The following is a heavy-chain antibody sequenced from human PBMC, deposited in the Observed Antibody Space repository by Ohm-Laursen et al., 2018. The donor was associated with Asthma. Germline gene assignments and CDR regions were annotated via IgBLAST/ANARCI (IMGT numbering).Heavy chain of an antibody. Sequence: SLRLSCAASGFRFSDYYMSWLRQAPGKGLEWVANIKRDGSEQYYVDSVKGRITISRDNAKNSLYLQMNSLRDEDSAMYYCARDLVRTGYYGGTSHHGLDVWGQGTTVSVSS. D-gene: IGHD3-9*01. V-gene: IGHV3-7*01. CDR1: GFRFSDYY. CDR2: IKRDGSEQ. J-gene: IGHJ6*02. CDR3: ARDLVRTGYYGGTSHHGLDV.